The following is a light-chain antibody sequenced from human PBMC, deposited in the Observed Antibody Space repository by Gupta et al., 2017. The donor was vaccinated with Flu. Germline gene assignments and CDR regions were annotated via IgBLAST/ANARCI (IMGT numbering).Light chain of an antibody. CDR3: CSSAGGGTFV. CDR1: SSDVGRSIF. V-gene: IGLV2-23*01. CDR2: ATS. J-gene: IGLJ1*01. Sequence: QPVLTPPAPVSGSPGQSVTISCTGTSSDVGRSIFVSWYQQHPGKIPKLIIFATSKRPSAISDRFSGSKSGDTASLTISGLQAEDEADYYCCSSAGGGTFVFGTGTKVTVL.